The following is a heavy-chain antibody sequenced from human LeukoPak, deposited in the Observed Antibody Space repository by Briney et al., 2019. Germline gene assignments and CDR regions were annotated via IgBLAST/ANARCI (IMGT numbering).Heavy chain of an antibody. CDR1: GDSISTYY. CDR3: ARVDTAMVLDY. J-gene: IGHJ4*02. V-gene: IGHV4-59*01. D-gene: IGHD5-18*01. CDR2: IYYSGDT. Sequence: SETLSLTCSISGDSISTYYWSWIRQTPGKGLEWIGYIYYSGDTNYNPSLKSRVTISVDTSKNQFSLKLSSVTAADTAVYYCARVDTAMVLDYWGQGTLVTVSS.